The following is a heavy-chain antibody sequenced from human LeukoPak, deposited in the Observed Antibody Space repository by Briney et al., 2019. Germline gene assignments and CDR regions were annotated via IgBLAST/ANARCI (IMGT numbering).Heavy chain of an antibody. Sequence: GGSLRLSCAASGFSVGNNYVTWVRQPPGKGLEWVSVIYTDGSTYYADSVKGRFIISRDSSKNTLYLQMNSLRAKDTAVYYCTDAVAGWGQGTLITVSS. CDR2: IYTDGST. D-gene: IGHD4-23*01. CDR1: GFSVGNNY. CDR3: TDAVAG. V-gene: IGHV3-53*05. J-gene: IGHJ4*02.